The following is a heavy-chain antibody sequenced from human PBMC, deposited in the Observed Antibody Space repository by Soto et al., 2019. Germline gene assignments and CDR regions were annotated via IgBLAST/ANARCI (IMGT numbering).Heavy chain of an antibody. Sequence: QEQLVQSGAEVKKSGASVKVSCKASGYTFTGSYIHWVRQAPGQGLEWMGWINPNSGATNYADNFQGWVTLTRDPSTSTTSRELTRLRFDDTAVYFCARAGNAFCSYGAFPHYNGLDVWGQGTIVTVFS. CDR1: GYTFTGSY. J-gene: IGHJ6*02. V-gene: IGHV1-2*04. CDR2: INPNSGAT. CDR3: ARAGNAFCSYGAFPHYNGLDV. D-gene: IGHD3-3*02.